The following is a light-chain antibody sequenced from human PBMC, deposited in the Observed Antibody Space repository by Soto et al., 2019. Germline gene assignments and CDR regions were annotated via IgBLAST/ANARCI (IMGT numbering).Light chain of an antibody. V-gene: IGKV1-39*01. J-gene: IGKJ1*01. CDR2: TAS. CDR3: QQSYSTPAT. CDR1: QSIRGY. Sequence: DSQMTQSPSSLSASVGDRFTITCLAIQSIRGYLNWYQQKPGKAPKLLIYTASSLQSGVPSRFSGSGSGTDYTLTISSLQPEDFETYYCQQSYSTPATFGQGTKVDI.